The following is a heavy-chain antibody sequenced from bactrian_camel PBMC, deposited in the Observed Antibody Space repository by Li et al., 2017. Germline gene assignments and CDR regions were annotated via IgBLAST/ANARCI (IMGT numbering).Heavy chain of an antibody. CDR2: IYTGGAGT. D-gene: IGHD7*01. V-gene: IGHV3S40*01. J-gene: IGHJ6*01. CDR1: GYTFRPHN. Sequence: VQLVESGGGLVQPGGSLRLSCAASGYTFRPHNMAWFRQAPGKEREAVASIYTGGAGTCYADSVKGRFTVSQDNAKNTVYLQMDSLRPEDTAMYYCAADPRLRDARVARYLSMEDFGYWGQGTQVTVS. CDR3: AADPRLRDARVARYLSMEDFGY.